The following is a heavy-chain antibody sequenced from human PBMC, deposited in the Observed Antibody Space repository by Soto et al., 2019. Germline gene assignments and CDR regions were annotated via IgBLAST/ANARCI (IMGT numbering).Heavy chain of an antibody. J-gene: IGHJ6*03. V-gene: IGHV3-66*01. Sequence: GGSLRLSCAASGFTVSSNYMSWVRQAPGKGLEWVSVIYSGGSTYYADSVKGRFTISRDNSKNTLYLQMNSLRAEDTAVYYCASGPPCTSTSCYDYYYDMDVWGKGTTVTVSS. CDR1: GFTVSSNY. CDR3: ASGPPCTSTSCYDYYYDMDV. D-gene: IGHD2-2*01. CDR2: IYSGGST.